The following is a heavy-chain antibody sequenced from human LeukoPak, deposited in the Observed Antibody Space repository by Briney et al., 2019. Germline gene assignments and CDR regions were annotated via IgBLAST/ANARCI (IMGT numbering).Heavy chain of an antibody. J-gene: IGHJ5*02. CDR2: ISSSGSTI. D-gene: IGHD3-3*01. CDR1: GFTFSDYY. Sequence: PGGSLRLSCAASGFTFSDYYMSWIRQAPGKGLEWVSYISSSGSTIYYADSVKGRFTISRDNAKNSLYLQMNSLRAEDTAVYYRARGDYDFWSGYYTPFGWFDPWGQGTLVTVSS. CDR3: ARGDYDFWSGYYTPFGWFDP. V-gene: IGHV3-11*04.